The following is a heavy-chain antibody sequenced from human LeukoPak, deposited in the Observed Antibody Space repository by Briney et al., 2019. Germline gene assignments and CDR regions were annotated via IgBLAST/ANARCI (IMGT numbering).Heavy chain of an antibody. Sequence: ASVKVSCKASGYTFTSYGISWVRQAPGQGLEWMGWISAYNGNTNYAQKLQGRVTMTEDTSTDTAYMELSSLRSEDTAVYYCATDGIGYYYDSSGYYPLRYWGRGTRVTVSS. CDR2: ISAYNGNT. CDR1: GYTFTSYG. V-gene: IGHV1-18*01. D-gene: IGHD3-22*01. CDR3: ATDGIGYYYDSSGYYPLRY. J-gene: IGHJ4*02.